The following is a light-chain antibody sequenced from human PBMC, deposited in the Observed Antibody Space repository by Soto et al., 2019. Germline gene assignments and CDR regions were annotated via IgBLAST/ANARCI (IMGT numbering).Light chain of an antibody. CDR1: QSVSSSY. J-gene: IGKJ2*01. CDR2: GAS. Sequence: EIVLTQSPGTLSLSPGERATLSCRASQSVSSSYLVWYQQKPGQALRLLIYGASSRATGIPDRFSGSGSGIDFALTISRLEPEDFALYYCQQYSASPSTLGQGTKLEI. V-gene: IGKV3-20*01. CDR3: QQYSASPST.